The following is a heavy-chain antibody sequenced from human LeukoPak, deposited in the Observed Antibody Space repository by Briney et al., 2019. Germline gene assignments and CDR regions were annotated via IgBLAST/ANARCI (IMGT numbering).Heavy chain of an antibody. Sequence: PSETLSLTCAVYGGSFSGYYWSWIRQPPGKGLEWIGEINHSGSTNYNPSLKSRVTISVDTSKNQFPLKLSSVTAADTAVYYCARGRFSYAFDIWGQGTMVTVSS. CDR1: GGSFSGYY. CDR2: INHSGST. CDR3: ARGRFSYAFDI. V-gene: IGHV4-34*01. J-gene: IGHJ3*02.